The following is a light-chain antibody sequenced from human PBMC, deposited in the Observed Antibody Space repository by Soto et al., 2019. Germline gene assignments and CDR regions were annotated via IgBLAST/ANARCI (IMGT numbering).Light chain of an antibody. CDR1: SGHSSYA. Sequence: QPVLTQSPSASASLGASVKLTCTLSSGHSSYAIAWHQQQPEKGPRYLMKLNSDGSHSKGDGIPDRFSGSSSGDERYLTISSLQSEDEADYYCQTWGTGIHVVFGGGTKLTVL. V-gene: IGLV4-69*01. CDR2: LNSDGSH. J-gene: IGLJ2*01. CDR3: QTWGTGIHVV.